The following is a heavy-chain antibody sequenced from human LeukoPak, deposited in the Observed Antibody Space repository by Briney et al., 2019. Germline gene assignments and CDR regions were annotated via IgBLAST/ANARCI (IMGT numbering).Heavy chain of an antibody. CDR2: IHYSGTT. J-gene: IGHJ4*02. CDR1: GGSISSGNYY. CDR3: AREREQWLPRGGFDY. D-gene: IGHD6-19*01. Sequence: KPSETLSLTCTVSGGSISSGNYYWDWIRQPPGKGLEWIGTIHYSGTTYYNPSLKSRLTISVDTSKNQFSLRLTSVTAADTAVYYCAREREQWLPRGGFDYWGQGTLVTVSS. V-gene: IGHV4-39*07.